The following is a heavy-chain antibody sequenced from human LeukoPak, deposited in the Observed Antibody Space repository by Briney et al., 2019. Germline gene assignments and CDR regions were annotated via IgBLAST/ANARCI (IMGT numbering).Heavy chain of an antibody. CDR1: GFTFSSYG. J-gene: IGHJ4*02. D-gene: IGHD2-8*02. V-gene: IGHV3-23*01. Sequence: GGTLRLSCAASGFTFSSYGLTWVRQAPGKGLEWVSVISGSGGSMYYADSVKGRFTISRDNSKNTLNLQMNSLRAEDTAVDYCATYRQVLLPFESWGQGTLVTVSS. CDR2: ISGSGGSM. CDR3: ATYRQVLLPFES.